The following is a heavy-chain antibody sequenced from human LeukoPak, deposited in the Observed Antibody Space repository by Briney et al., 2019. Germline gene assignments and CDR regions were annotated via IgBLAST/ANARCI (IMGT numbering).Heavy chain of an antibody. D-gene: IGHD2-2*01. Sequence: SVKVSCKASGGTFSSYAISWVRQAPGQGLEWMGGIIPIFGTANYAQKFQGRVTIIADESTSTAYMELSSLRSEDTAVYYCASRSTGCYYYYYYMDVWGKGTTVTISS. CDR2: IIPIFGTA. V-gene: IGHV1-69*13. CDR3: ASRSTGCYYYYYYMDV. CDR1: GGTFSSYA. J-gene: IGHJ6*03.